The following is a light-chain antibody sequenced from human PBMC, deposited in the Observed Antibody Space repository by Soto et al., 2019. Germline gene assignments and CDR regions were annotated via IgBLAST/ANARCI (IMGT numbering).Light chain of an antibody. CDR2: TAS. J-gene: IGKJ4*01. Sequence: EIVMTQSPATLSVSPGERATLSCRASQSVNGNHLAWFQQKPGQSPSLLIYTASNRATGIPDRFSGSGSGTDFTLTINRLEPEDFAVYYCQQYGYSPFTFGGGTEVDIK. V-gene: IGKV3-20*01. CDR3: QQYGYSPFT. CDR1: QSVNGNH.